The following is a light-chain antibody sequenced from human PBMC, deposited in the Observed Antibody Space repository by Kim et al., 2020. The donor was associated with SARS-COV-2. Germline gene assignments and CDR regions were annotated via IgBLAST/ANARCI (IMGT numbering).Light chain of an antibody. J-gene: IGKJ5*01. CDR2: ITS. V-gene: IGKV3-20*01. CDR1: PSVMNNS. CDR3: QQYGSIPST. Sequence: GDNATLSGRAGPSVMNNSSAWYQQKPGQAPRLLIYITSPRASGIPDRFSCSGSGTDFTLTISKPEPDVIAVYYCQQYGSIPSTFGQGTRREIK.